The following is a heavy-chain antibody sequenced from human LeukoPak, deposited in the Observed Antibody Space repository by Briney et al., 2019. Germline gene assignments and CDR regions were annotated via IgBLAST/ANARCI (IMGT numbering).Heavy chain of an antibody. CDR2: INPSGGST. V-gene: IGHV1-46*01. J-gene: IGHJ3*02. CDR3: ARVGGGVISSFDAFDI. D-gene: IGHD3-10*01. Sequence: AASVKVSCKASGYTFTSYYMHWVRQAPGQGLEWMGIINPSGGSTSYAQKFQGRVTMTRDTSTSTVYMELSSLRSEDTAVYYCARVGGGVISSFDAFDIWGQGTMVTVSS. CDR1: GYTFTSYY.